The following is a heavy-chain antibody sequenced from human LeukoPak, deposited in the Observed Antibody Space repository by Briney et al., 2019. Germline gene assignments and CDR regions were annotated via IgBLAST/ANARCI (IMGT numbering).Heavy chain of an antibody. CDR2: IYYSGST. J-gene: IGHJ4*02. V-gene: IGHV4-59*01. D-gene: IGHD6-19*01. Sequence: SETLSLTCTVSGGSISSYYWSWIRQPPGKGLEWIGYIYYSGSTNYNPSLKSRVTISVDTSKNQFSLKLSSVTAADTAVYYCARVGSIAVAGDFNYWGQGTLVTVSS. CDR1: GGSISSYY. CDR3: ARVGSIAVAGDFNY.